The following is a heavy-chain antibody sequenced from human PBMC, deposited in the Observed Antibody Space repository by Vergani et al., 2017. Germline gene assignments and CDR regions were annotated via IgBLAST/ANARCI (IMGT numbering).Heavy chain of an antibody. CDR2: IHWNDDK. J-gene: IGHJ5*02. Sequence: QITLKESGPTLVKPTQTLTLTCTFSGFSLSTSGVGVGWIRQPPGKALKWLALIHWNDDKRYSPSLKSRLTITKDTSKNQVVLTMTDMDPVDTATYYCAHRRYSSSWYISFDPWGQGTLVTVSS. CDR3: AHRRYSSSWYISFDP. V-gene: IGHV2-5*01. D-gene: IGHD6-13*01. CDR1: GFSLSTSGVG.